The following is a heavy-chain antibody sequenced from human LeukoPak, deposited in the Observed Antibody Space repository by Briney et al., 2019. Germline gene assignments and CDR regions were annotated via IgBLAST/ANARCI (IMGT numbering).Heavy chain of an antibody. CDR1: GGSISRYY. Sequence: SETLSLTCTVSGGSISRYYWSWIRQTPGKGLEWIGYIYYSGSTNYNPSLKSRVTISVDTSKNQFSLKLSSVTAADTAVYYCARKDTALGFVDYWGQGTLVTVSS. CDR3: ARKDTALGFVDY. V-gene: IGHV4-59*01. CDR2: IYYSGST. D-gene: IGHD5-18*01. J-gene: IGHJ4*02.